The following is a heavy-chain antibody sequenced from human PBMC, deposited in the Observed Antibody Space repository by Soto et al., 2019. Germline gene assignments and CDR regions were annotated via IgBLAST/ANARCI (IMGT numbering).Heavy chain of an antibody. V-gene: IGHV1-46*01. CDR1: GYTFTSYY. CDR3: AREALTYSSSWYFDY. CDR2: INPSGGST. J-gene: IGHJ4*02. Sequence: ASVKVSCKASGYTFTSYYMHWVRQAPGQGLEWMGIINPSGGSTSYAQKFQGRVTMTRDTSTSTVYMELSSLRSGDTAVYYCAREALTYSSSWYFDYWGQGTLVTVSS. D-gene: IGHD6-13*01.